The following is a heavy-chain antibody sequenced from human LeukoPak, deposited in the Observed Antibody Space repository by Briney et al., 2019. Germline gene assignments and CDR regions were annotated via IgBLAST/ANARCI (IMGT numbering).Heavy chain of an antibody. V-gene: IGHV3-9*01. D-gene: IGHD5-12*01. CDR2: ISWNSGSI. CDR3: AKDWDSGYSYYFDY. J-gene: IGHJ4*02. Sequence: GGSLRLSCAASGFTFDDYAMHWVRQAPGKGLEWVSGISWNSGSIGYADSVKGRFTISRDNAKNSLYLQMNSLRAEDTALYYCAKDWDSGYSYYFDYWGQGTLVTVSS. CDR1: GFTFDDYA.